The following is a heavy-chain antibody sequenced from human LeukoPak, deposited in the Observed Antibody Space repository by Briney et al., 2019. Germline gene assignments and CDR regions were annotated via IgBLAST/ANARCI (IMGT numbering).Heavy chain of an antibody. D-gene: IGHD6-19*01. Sequence: HPGGSLRLSCAASGFTFSSYAMHWVRQAPGKGLEWVAVISYDGSNKYYADSVKGRFTISRDNSKNTLYLQMNSLRAEDTAVYYCARGDRIAVAGTPPWGQGTMVTVSS. V-gene: IGHV3-30-3*01. CDR1: GFTFSSYA. J-gene: IGHJ3*01. CDR3: ARGDRIAVAGTPP. CDR2: ISYDGSNK.